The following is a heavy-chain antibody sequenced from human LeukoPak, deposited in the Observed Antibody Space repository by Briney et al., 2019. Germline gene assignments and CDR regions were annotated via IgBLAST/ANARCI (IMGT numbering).Heavy chain of an antibody. V-gene: IGHV3-9*01. D-gene: IGHD3-10*01. J-gene: IGHJ6*02. Sequence: PGGSLRLSCATSGFTFDDYAMHWVRQAPGKGLGWVSGISWNSGSIGYADSVKGRFTISRDNAKNSLYLQMNSLRAEDTALYYCAKDRGEYYYGMDVWGQGTTVTVSS. CDR2: ISWNSGSI. CDR1: GFTFDDYA. CDR3: AKDRGEYYYGMDV.